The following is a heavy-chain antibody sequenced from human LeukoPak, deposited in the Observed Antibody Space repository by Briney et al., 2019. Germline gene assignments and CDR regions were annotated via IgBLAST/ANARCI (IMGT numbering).Heavy chain of an antibody. J-gene: IGHJ6*03. CDR3: ARGPFSDQVGGPIVTTYYYYYYMDV. Sequence: ASVKVSCKASGGTFSSYAISWVRQAPGQGLEWMGWMNPNSGNTGYAQKFQGRVTITRNTSISTAYMELSSLRSEDTAVYYCARGPFSDQVGGPIVTTYYYYYYMDVWGKGTTVTVSS. D-gene: IGHD3-16*01. V-gene: IGHV1-8*03. CDR2: MNPNSGNT. CDR1: GGTFSSYA.